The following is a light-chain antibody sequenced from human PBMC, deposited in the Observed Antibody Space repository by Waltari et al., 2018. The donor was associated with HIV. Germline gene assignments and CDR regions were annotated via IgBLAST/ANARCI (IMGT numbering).Light chain of an antibody. CDR2: GAS. CDR1: QSVSSTY. CDR3: QQYGTSPLT. Sequence: EIVLTQSPGTLSLSSGERATHSCRAIQSVSSTYLAWYQQKLGQAPRLLIYGASTRATGIPDRFIGSGSGTDFTLSISRLEPEDFAVYYCQQYGTSPLTFGQGTRLEIK. J-gene: IGKJ5*01. V-gene: IGKV3-20*01.